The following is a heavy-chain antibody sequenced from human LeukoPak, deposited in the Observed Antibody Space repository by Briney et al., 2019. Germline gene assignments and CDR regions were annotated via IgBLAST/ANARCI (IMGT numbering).Heavy chain of an antibody. Sequence: GGSLRLSCAASGFSFSNYWMSWVRQAPGKGLEWVAVIWYDGSNKYYADSVKGRFTISRDNSKNTLYLQMNSLRAEDTAVYYCARGQHIVVVTAIKPLDYWGQGTLGTVSS. V-gene: IGHV3-33*08. D-gene: IGHD2-21*02. J-gene: IGHJ4*02. CDR3: ARGQHIVVVTAIKPLDY. CDR2: IWYDGSNK. CDR1: GFSFSNYW.